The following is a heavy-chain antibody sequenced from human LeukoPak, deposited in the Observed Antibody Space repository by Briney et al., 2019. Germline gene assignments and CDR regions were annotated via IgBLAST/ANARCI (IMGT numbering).Heavy chain of an antibody. Sequence: ASVKVSCKASGYTFTSYGISWVRQAPGQGLEWMGWISAYNGNTNYAQKLQGRVTMTTDTSTSTAYMELRSLRSDDTAVYYCAGSYDSSGYCVFREWPQNFDYWGQGTLVTVSS. CDR3: AGSYDSSGYCVFREWPQNFDY. J-gene: IGHJ4*02. CDR1: GYTFTSYG. CDR2: ISAYNGNT. V-gene: IGHV1-18*01. D-gene: IGHD3-22*01.